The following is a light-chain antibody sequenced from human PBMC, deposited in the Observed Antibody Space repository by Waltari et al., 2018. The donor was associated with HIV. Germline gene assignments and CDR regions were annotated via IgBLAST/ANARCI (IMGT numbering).Light chain of an antibody. J-gene: IGLJ3*02. Sequence: NFMLTQPHSASESPGKTVTISCTRSSGSTASNSVQWYQQRPGSYPTTVIYESHHRPSGVPDRFSGSIDRSSNSASLTISGLKTEDEADYYCQSYDTNRQWVFGGGTKLTVL. CDR1: SGSTASNS. CDR2: ESH. CDR3: QSYDTNRQWV. V-gene: IGLV6-57*01.